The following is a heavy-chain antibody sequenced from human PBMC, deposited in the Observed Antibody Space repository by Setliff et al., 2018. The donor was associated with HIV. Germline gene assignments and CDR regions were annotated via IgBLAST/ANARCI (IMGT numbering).Heavy chain of an antibody. CDR3: ARRGRFMGWFDP. D-gene: IGHD3-3*01. Sequence: LTCTVSGGSFSNFFWNWIRQPPGKGLEWIGYINSSGTTNYNPSLKSRVNISIDPSKNHFTLRLSSVTVADTAVYYCARRGRFMGWFDPWGQGTQVTVSS. CDR2: INSSGTT. J-gene: IGHJ5*02. CDR1: GGSFSNFF. V-gene: IGHV4-4*09.